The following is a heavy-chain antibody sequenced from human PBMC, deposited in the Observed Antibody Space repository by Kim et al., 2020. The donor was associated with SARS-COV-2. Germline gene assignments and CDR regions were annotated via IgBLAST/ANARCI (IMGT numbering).Heavy chain of an antibody. V-gene: IGHV3-23*01. CDR1: GFTFSTSA. D-gene: IGHD2-15*01. J-gene: IGHJ4*02. CDR2: ITGSGGGT. CDR3: AKDQDNSIFPNYFDY. Sequence: GSLRLSCAASGFTFSTSAMSWVRQSPGKGLDWVSAITGSGGGTYYADSVKGRFTISRDNSKNTLYLQMNGLSAEDTAVYYCAKDQDNSIFPNYFDYWGQGALVAVSS.